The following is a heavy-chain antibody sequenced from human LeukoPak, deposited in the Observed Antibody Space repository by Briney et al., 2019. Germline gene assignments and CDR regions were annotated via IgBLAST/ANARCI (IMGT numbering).Heavy chain of an antibody. Sequence: SETLSLTCTVSGGSISSYYWSWIRQPAGKGLEWIGRIYTSGYTNSNPSLKSRVTMSVDTSKNQFSLKLSSVTAADTAVYYCAREPLWSGYSYYYYYMDVWGKGTTVTVSS. CDR1: GGSISSYY. J-gene: IGHJ6*03. CDR2: IYTSGYT. D-gene: IGHD3-3*01. V-gene: IGHV4-4*07. CDR3: AREPLWSGYSYYYYYMDV.